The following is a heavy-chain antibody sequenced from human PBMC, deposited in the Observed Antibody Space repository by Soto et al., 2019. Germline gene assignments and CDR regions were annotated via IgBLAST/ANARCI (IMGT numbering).Heavy chain of an antibody. CDR1: GYSFTGYY. Sequence: HEHLVQSGAEVKRPGASLKVSCKASGYSFTGYYIHWVRQAPGQGLEWMGWINPDSGATNYAQNFRGGVTLTSDTSLSTASMDLTSLTSDDTAVYYCARGDYGTGGYPFPYFDYWGQGTLVIVSS. CDR2: INPDSGAT. J-gene: IGHJ4*02. V-gene: IGHV1-2*02. CDR3: ARGDYGTGGYPFPYFDY. D-gene: IGHD2-8*02.